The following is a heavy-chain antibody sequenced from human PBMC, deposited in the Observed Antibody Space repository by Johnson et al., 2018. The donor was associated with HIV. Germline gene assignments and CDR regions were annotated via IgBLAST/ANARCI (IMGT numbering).Heavy chain of an antibody. D-gene: IGHD1-26*01. J-gene: IGHJ3*02. V-gene: IGHV3-11*04. CDR3: AKDFWPVGARGAFDI. CDR2: ISGSGIDI. Sequence: QVQLVESGGGLVKPGGSLRLSCAASGFTFSDYYMSWIRQAPGKGLEWVSYISGSGIDIYYADSVKGRFTISRDNSKNTLYLQMNSLRAEDTAVYYCAKDFWPVGARGAFDIWGQGTMVTVSS. CDR1: GFTFSDYY.